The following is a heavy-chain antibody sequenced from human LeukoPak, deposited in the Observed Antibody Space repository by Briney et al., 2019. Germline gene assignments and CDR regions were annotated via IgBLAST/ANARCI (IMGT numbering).Heavy chain of an antibody. CDR3: ARVRHHDAFDI. Sequence: GGSLRLSCSASGFTFSSYSMHWGRQAAGKGPEYVSGINNNWGVTQYVDSVKCGVTIARDNSKNTVYLQMSSLRPEDTAVYYCARVRHHDAFDIWGQGTMVTVSS. CDR1: GFTFSSYS. J-gene: IGHJ3*02. V-gene: IGHV3-64D*06. CDR2: INNNWGVT.